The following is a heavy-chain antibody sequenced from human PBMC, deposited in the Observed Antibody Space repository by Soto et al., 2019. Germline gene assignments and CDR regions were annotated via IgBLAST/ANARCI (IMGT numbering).Heavy chain of an antibody. V-gene: IGHV3-23*01. Sequence: GGSLRLSCAASGFTFSSSAMSWVRQAPGKGLEWVSTISGSGGTTYYADSAKGRFTISRDNSKNTLYLQMNSLRAEDTAIYYCARYCSSTSCQIRYGMDVWGQGTTVNVSS. D-gene: IGHD2-2*01. J-gene: IGHJ6*02. CDR3: ARYCSSTSCQIRYGMDV. CDR1: GFTFSSSA. CDR2: ISGSGGTT.